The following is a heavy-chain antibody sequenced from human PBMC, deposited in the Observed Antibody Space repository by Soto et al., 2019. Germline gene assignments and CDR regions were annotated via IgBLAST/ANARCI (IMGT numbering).Heavy chain of an antibody. J-gene: IGHJ4*02. Sequence: GGSLRLSCAASGFTFSSYAMHWVRQAPGKGLEWVAVISYDGSNKYYADSVKGRFTISRDNSKNTLYLQMNSLRAEDTAVYYCARDFRGYLSGSYSRAPFDYWGQGTLVTVSS. CDR2: ISYDGSNK. CDR1: GFTFSSYA. CDR3: ARDFRGYLSGSYSRAPFDY. V-gene: IGHV3-30*04. D-gene: IGHD1-26*01.